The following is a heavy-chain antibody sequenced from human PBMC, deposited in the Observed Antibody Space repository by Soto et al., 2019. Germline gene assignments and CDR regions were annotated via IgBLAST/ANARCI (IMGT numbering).Heavy chain of an antibody. J-gene: IGHJ6*02. V-gene: IGHV1-18*01. CDR3: AREGLVLVPTTVNSDYYYYAMDV. CDR1: GYTFTSYG. CDR2: ISAYNGNT. Sequence: ASVKVSCKASGYTFTSYGISWVRQAPGQGLEWTGWISAYNGNTNYAQKPQGRVTMTTDTSTSTAYMELSSLRPEDTAVYYCAREGLVLVPTTVNSDYYYYAMDVWGQGTTVTVSS. D-gene: IGHD2-15*01.